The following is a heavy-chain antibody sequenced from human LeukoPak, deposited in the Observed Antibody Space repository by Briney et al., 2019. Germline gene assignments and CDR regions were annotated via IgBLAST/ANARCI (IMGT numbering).Heavy chain of an antibody. CDR2: IYYSGST. J-gene: IGHJ4*02. CDR1: GGSISSSSYY. V-gene: IGHV4-39*01. CDR3: AGSSLFGVVTDLDY. D-gene: IGHD3-3*01. Sequence: PSETLSLTCTVSGGSISSSSYYWGWIRQPPGKGLEWIGSIYYSGSTYYNPSLKSRVTISVDTSKNQFSLKLSSVTAADTAVYYCAGSSLFGVVTDLDYWGQGTLVTVSS.